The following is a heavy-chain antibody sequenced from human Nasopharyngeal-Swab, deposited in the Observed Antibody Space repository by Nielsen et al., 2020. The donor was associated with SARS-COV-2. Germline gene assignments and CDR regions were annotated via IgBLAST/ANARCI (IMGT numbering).Heavy chain of an antibody. CDR3: ARGESDYSGYKGGAYGYYFDH. Sequence: ASVKVSCKASGYTFSNYGITWVRQAPGQGLEWMGWISGYNGNTDYEQKFQDRVTMTTDTSTNTAYMELRSLRSDDTAVYYCARGESDYSGYKGGAYGYYFDHWGQGTLVTVSS. CDR1: GYTFSNYG. J-gene: IGHJ4*02. V-gene: IGHV1-18*01. CDR2: ISGYNGNT. D-gene: IGHD5-12*01.